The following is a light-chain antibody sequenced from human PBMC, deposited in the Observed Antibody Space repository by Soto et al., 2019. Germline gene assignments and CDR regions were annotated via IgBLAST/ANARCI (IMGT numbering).Light chain of an antibody. Sequence: EIVMTQSPATLSVSPGERATLSCRASQSISSSLAWYQQKPGQAPRLLIYGASTRATGIPARFSGSGSGTDFTLTISSLESEDFSVYYCQQYYQWPPLTFGGGTKVEIK. CDR3: QQYYQWPPLT. CDR2: GAS. J-gene: IGKJ4*01. CDR1: QSISSS. V-gene: IGKV3D-15*01.